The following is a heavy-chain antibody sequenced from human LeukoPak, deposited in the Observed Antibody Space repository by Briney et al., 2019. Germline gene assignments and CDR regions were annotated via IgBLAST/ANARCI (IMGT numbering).Heavy chain of an antibody. J-gene: IGHJ4*02. Sequence: GASVKVSCKASGGTFSSYAISWVRQAPGQGLEWMGGIIPIFGTANYAQEFQGRVTITADESTSTAYMELSSLRSEDTAVYYCAREGDDYGGNAPFDYWGQGTLVTVSS. D-gene: IGHD4-23*01. CDR2: IIPIFGTA. CDR1: GGTFSSYA. CDR3: AREGDDYGGNAPFDY. V-gene: IGHV1-69*01.